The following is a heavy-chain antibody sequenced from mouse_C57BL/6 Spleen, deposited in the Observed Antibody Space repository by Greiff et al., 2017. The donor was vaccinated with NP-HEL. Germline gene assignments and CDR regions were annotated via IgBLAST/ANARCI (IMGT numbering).Heavy chain of an antibody. J-gene: IGHJ4*01. CDR3: ARNIYGSSYAAMDY. CDR2: IWSGGST. V-gene: IGHV2-2*01. Sequence: VQRVESGPGLVQPSQSLSITCTVSGFSLTSYGVHWVRQSPGKGLEWLGVIWSGGSTDYNAAFISRLSISKDNSKSQVFFKMNSLQADDTAIYYCARNIYGSSYAAMDYWGQGTSVTVSS. D-gene: IGHD1-1*01. CDR1: GFSLTSYG.